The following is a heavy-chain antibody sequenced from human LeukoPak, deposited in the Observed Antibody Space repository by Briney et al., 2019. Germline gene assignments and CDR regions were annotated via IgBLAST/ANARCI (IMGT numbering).Heavy chain of an antibody. CDR2: ISGSGGST. CDR3: AKDGGPPFSSSWYSAVHFDY. J-gene: IGHJ4*02. V-gene: IGHV3-23*01. D-gene: IGHD6-13*01. CDR1: GFTFSSYA. Sequence: GGSLRLSCAASGFTFSSYAMSWVRQAPGKGLEWVSAISGSGGSTYYADSVKGRFTISRDNSKNTLYLQMNSLRAEDTAVYYCAKDGGPPFSSSWYSAVHFDYWGQGTLVTVSS.